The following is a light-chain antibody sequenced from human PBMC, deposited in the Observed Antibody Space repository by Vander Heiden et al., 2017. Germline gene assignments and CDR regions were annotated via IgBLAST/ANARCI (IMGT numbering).Light chain of an antibody. CDR2: AAS. V-gene: IGKV1-39*01. CDR3: QQSYSTPLT. J-gene: IGKJ4*01. CDR1: QSISSY. Sequence: DIQMTKSTSSLSASVEDRVTITCRASQSISSYLNWYQQKPGKAPKLLIYAASSLQSGVPSRFSGSGSGTDFTLTISSLQPEDFATYYCQQSYSTPLTFGGGTKVEIK.